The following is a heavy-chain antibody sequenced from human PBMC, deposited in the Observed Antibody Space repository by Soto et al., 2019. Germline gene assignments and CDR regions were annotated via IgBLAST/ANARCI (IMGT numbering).Heavy chain of an antibody. V-gene: IGHV5-51*01. J-gene: IGHJ6*02. Sequence: XESLKVSWQCSGNSCTSYWIGLVLQMPGKGLEWMGIIYPGDSDTRYSPSFQGQVTISADKSISTAYLQWSSLKASDTAMYYCARLRGDYYDILPGSYHYYYGMDVWGQGTTVTVSS. CDR2: IYPGDSDT. D-gene: IGHD3-9*01. CDR3: ARLRGDYYDILPGSYHYYYGMDV. CDR1: GNSCTSYW.